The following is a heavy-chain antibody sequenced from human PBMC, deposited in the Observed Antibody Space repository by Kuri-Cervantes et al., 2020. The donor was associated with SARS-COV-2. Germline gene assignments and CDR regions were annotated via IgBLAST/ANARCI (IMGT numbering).Heavy chain of an antibody. Sequence: GGSLRLSCKGSGYSFTGYWIGWVRQMPGKALEWMGLIYPYDSDTRYNPSFQGHITISIDKSISTAFLQWSSLEASDTATYYCARLKQVALDPFDSWGQGTLVTVSS. CDR1: GYSFTGYW. D-gene: IGHD1/OR15-1a*01. J-gene: IGHJ4*02. V-gene: IGHV5-51*01. CDR2: IYPYDSDT. CDR3: ARLKQVALDPFDS.